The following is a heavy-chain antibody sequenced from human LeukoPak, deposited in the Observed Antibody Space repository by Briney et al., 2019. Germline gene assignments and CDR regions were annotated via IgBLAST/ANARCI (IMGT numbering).Heavy chain of an antibody. V-gene: IGHV3-11*04. Sequence: KSGGSLRLSCAASGFTVSSNYMSWVRQAPGKGLEWVSYITNSGSITYYADSVKGRFTISRDNAKNSLYLQMNSLRAEDTAVYYCARQGYDYVWGSYRSGAFDIWGQGTMVTVSP. CDR2: ITNSGSIT. D-gene: IGHD3-16*02. CDR1: GFTVSSNY. J-gene: IGHJ3*02. CDR3: ARQGYDYVWGSYRSGAFDI.